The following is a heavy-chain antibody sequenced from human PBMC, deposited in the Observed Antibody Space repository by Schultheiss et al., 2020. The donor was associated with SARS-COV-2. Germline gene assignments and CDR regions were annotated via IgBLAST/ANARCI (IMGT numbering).Heavy chain of an antibody. CDR3: AKDLGYCSSTSCYTSGGYYGMDV. CDR1: GFTFSSYS. J-gene: IGHJ6*02. Sequence: GGSLRLSCAASGFTFSSYSMNWVRQAPGKGLEWVSSISSSSSYIYYADSVKGRFTISRDNAKNSLYLQMNSLRAEDTALYYCAKDLGYCSSTSCYTSGGYYGMDVWGQGTTVTVSS. V-gene: IGHV3-21*04. D-gene: IGHD2-2*02. CDR2: ISSSSSYI.